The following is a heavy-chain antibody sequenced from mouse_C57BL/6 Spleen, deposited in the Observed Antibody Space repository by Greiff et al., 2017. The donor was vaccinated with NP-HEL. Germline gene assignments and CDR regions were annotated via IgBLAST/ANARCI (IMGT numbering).Heavy chain of an antibody. CDR1: GFTFSDAW. D-gene: IGHD4-1*01. CDR2: IRNKANNHAT. Sequence: EVKVEESGGGLVQPGGSMKLSCAASGFTFSDAWMDWVRQSPEKGLEWVAEIRNKANNHATYYAESVKGRFTISRDDSKSSVYLQMNSLRAEDTGIYYCTRTGTWFPFDYWGQGTTLTVSS. V-gene: IGHV6-6*01. J-gene: IGHJ2*01. CDR3: TRTGTWFPFDY.